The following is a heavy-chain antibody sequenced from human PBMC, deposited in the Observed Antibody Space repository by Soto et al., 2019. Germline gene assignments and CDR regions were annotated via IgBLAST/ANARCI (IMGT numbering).Heavy chain of an antibody. D-gene: IGHD6-6*01. CDR2: LSGSGIST. CDR3: AKELVGALYFGMDV. V-gene: IGHV3-23*01. CDR1: GFTFTDYA. Sequence: WSLRLSCAVSGFTFTDYAMTWVRQAPGKGLEWVSTLSGSGISTYDADFVKGRFTISRDNSKNMLYLQMNSLRAEDTAIYYCAKELVGALYFGMDVWGQGTTVTVSS. J-gene: IGHJ6*02.